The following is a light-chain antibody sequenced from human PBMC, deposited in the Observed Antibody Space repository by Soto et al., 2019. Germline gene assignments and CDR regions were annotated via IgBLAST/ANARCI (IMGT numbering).Light chain of an antibody. CDR3: HQYNSYSPWM. V-gene: IGKV1-5*01. CDR1: QSINIW. CDR2: DAS. Sequence: DVLMTQFPSTLSASVGDRVTITCRASQSINIWVAWYQQRPVKAPKLLIYDASSLERGVPSRFSGSGSGTEFTLTISSLQPVDFATYYCHQYNSYSPWMFGQGTKVDIK. J-gene: IGKJ1*01.